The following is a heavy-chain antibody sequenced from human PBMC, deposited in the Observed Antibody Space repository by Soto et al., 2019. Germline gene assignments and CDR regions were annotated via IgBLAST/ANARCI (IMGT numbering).Heavy chain of an antibody. CDR3: ARRYCSGGSCYHDYFDY. V-gene: IGHV4-59*01. J-gene: IGHJ4*02. CDR1: GGSISSYY. CDR2: IYYSGST. Sequence: QVQLQESGPGLVKPSETLSLTCTVSGGSISSYYWSWIRQPPGKGLEWIGYIYYSGSTNYNPSLKSRVTISVDTSKNQFSLKLSSVTAADTAVYYCARRYCSGGSCYHDYFDYWGQGTLLTVSS. D-gene: IGHD2-15*01.